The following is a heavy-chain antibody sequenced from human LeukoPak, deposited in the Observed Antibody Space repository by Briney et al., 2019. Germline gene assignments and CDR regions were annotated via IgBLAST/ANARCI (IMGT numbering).Heavy chain of an antibody. CDR3: ARQSPSRDFIY. CDR2: IYASGST. Sequence: SETLSLTCTVSGGSISSYYCSWIRQLAGKGLEWIGRIYASGSTNYNPSLKSRVTMSVDTSKNQFSLKLSSVTAADTAVYFCARQSPSRDFIYWGQGTLVTVSS. J-gene: IGHJ4*02. CDR1: GGSISSYY. V-gene: IGHV4-4*07.